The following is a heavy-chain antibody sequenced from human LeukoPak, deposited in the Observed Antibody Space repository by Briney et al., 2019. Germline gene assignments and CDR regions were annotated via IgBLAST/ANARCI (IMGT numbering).Heavy chain of an antibody. Sequence: GGSLRLSCAASGFTFSSHWMHWLRQGPGKALVWVSRIHRDGSSTSYTNSVKGRFTISRDNAKNTLYLQMISLSAEDTAVYYCAKGGDGDFDYWGQGTLVTVSS. D-gene: IGHD5-24*01. CDR3: AKGGDGDFDY. CDR2: IHRDGSST. V-gene: IGHV3-74*01. CDR1: GFTFSSHW. J-gene: IGHJ4*02.